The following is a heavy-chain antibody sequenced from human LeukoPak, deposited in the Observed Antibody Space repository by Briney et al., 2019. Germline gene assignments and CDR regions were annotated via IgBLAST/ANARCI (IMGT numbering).Heavy chain of an antibody. CDR1: GGSISGYY. V-gene: IGHV4-59*01. D-gene: IGHD3-10*01. J-gene: IGHJ4*02. CDR2: TYYSGGT. Sequence: SETLSLTCIVSGGSISGYYWSWIRQSPGKGLEWIGYTYYSGGTNYNPSLKSRVTISVDTSKNQFSLKLSSVTAADTAVYYCAREITMVRGQYFDYWGQGTLVTVSS. CDR3: AREITMVRGQYFDY.